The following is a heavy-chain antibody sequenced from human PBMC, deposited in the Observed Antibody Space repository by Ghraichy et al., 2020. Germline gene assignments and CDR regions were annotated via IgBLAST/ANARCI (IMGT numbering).Heavy chain of an antibody. CDR2: IKQDGSEK. J-gene: IGHJ4*02. Sequence: GGSLRLSCAASGFTFSSYWMSWVRQAPGKGLEWVANIKQDGSEKYYVDSVKGRFTISRDNAKNSLYLQMNSLRAEDTAVYYCARDWTIEIVVAGSLDYWGQGTLVTVSS. D-gene: IGHD6-19*01. V-gene: IGHV3-7*01. CDR1: GFTFSSYW. CDR3: ARDWTIEIVVAGSLDY.